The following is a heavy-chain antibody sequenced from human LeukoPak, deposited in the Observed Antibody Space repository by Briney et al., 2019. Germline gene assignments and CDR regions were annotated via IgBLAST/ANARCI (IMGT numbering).Heavy chain of an antibody. J-gene: IGHJ4*02. CDR1: GFTVSRNY. CDR3: AKSYDSSGYYYVDY. CDR2: ISGSGGST. V-gene: IGHV3-23*01. Sequence: GGSLRLSCAASGFTVSRNYMSWVRQAPGKGLEWVSAISGSGGSTYYADSVKGRFTISRDNSKNTLYLQMNSLRAEDTAVYYCAKSYDSSGYYYVDYWGQGTLVTVSS. D-gene: IGHD3-22*01.